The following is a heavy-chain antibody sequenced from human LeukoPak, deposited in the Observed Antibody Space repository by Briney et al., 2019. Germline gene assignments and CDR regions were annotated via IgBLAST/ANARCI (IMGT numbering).Heavy chain of an antibody. D-gene: IGHD2-15*01. Sequence: ASVKVSCKASGYTFTSYYMRWVRQAPGQGLEWMGIINPSGGSTSYAQKFQGRVTMTRDTFTSTVYMELSSLRSEDTAVYYCARGLRYCSGGSCGMDVWGQGTTVTVSS. CDR3: ARGLRYCSGGSCGMDV. J-gene: IGHJ6*02. V-gene: IGHV1-46*01. CDR1: GYTFTSYY. CDR2: INPSGGST.